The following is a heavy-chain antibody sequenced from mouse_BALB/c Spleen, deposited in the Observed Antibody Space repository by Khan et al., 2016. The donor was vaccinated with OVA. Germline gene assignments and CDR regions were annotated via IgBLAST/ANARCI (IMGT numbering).Heavy chain of an antibody. CDR1: GYSINSGYA. CDR2: ISYSGFT. J-gene: IGHJ2*01. CDR3: ARENYYGCYFDY. Sequence: EVKLEESGPGLVKPSQSLSLTCTVTGYSINSGYAWNWIRQFPGNKLEWMGYISYSGFTRYTPSLKRRITIPRNTSKTQFFLQLNSVNTEDTDTYYGARENYYGCYFDYWGQGTMLTVSA. V-gene: IGHV3-2*02. D-gene: IGHD1-2*01.